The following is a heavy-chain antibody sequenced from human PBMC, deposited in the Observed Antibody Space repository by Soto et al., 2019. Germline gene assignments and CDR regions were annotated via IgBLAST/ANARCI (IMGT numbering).Heavy chain of an antibody. J-gene: IGHJ4*02. CDR2: IYSGGST. Sequence: SLRLSCAASGFTVSSNYMSWVRQAPGKGLEWVSVIYSGGSTYYADSVKGRFTISRDNSKNTLYLQMNSLRAEDTAVYYCARVRFGVYTPLDYWGQGTLVTVSS. D-gene: IGHD3-16*01. CDR3: ARVRFGVYTPLDY. V-gene: IGHV3-53*01. CDR1: GFTVSSNY.